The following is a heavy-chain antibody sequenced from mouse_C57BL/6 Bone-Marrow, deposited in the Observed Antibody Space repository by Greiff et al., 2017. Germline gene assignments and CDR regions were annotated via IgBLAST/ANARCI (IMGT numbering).Heavy chain of an antibody. J-gene: IGHJ3*01. CDR2: IYPGNSDT. D-gene: IGHD1-1*01. CDR3: TRFITTVVEGAWFAY. V-gene: IGHV1-5*01. Sequence: VQLKESGTVLARPGASVKMSCKTSGYTFTSYWMHWVNQRPGQGLEWIGAIYPGNSDTSYNQKFKGKAKLTAVTSASTAYMELSSLTNEDSAVYYCTRFITTVVEGAWFAYWGQGTLVTVSA. CDR1: GYTFTSYW.